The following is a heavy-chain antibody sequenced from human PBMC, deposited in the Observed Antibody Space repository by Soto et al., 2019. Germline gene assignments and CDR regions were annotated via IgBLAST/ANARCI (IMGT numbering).Heavy chain of an antibody. V-gene: IGHV3-30-3*01. CDR2: ISYDGSNK. Sequence: GGSLRLSCAASVFTFSSYAMHWVRQAPGKGLEWVAVISYDGSNKYYADSVKGRFTISRDNSKNTLYLQMNSLRAEDTAVYYCARDVRYYDSSGSLPYWGQGTLVTVSS. J-gene: IGHJ4*02. D-gene: IGHD3-22*01. CDR3: ARDVRYYDSSGSLPY. CDR1: VFTFSSYA.